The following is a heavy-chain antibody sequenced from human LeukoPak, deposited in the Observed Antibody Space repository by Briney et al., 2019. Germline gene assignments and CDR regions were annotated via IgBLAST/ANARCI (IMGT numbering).Heavy chain of an antibody. CDR2: IYTSGST. CDR3: ARDHPLYYDYVWGSYRGFDY. V-gene: IGHV4-4*07. D-gene: IGHD3-16*02. CDR1: GGSISSYY. J-gene: IGHJ4*02. Sequence: NPSETLSLTCTVSGGSISSYYWSWIRQPAGKGLEWIGRIYTSGSTNYNPSLKSRVTMSVDTSKNQFSLKLSSVTAADTAVYYCARDHPLYYDYVWGSYRGFDYWGQGTLVTVSS.